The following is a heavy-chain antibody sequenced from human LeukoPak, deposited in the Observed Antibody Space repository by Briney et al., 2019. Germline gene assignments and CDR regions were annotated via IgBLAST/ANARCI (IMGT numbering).Heavy chain of an antibody. Sequence: PGRSLRPSCAASGFTFSSYGMHWVRQAPGKGLEWVAVISYDGSNKYYADSVKGRFTISRDNSKNTLYLQMNSLRAEDTAVYYCAKGGDFWSGYYSRDPWGQGTLVTVSS. J-gene: IGHJ5*02. CDR2: ISYDGSNK. CDR3: AKGGDFWSGYYSRDP. CDR1: GFTFSSYG. D-gene: IGHD3-3*01. V-gene: IGHV3-30*18.